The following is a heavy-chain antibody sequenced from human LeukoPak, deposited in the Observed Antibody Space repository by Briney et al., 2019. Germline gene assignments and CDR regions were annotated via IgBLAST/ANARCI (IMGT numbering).Heavy chain of an antibody. CDR1: GYTFSSND. CDR2: ISAYNGNT. D-gene: IGHD6-6*01. Sequence: GASVRVSCKASGYTFSSNDISWVRQAPGQGLEWMGWISAYNGNTNYAQKLQGRVTMTTDTSTSTAYMELRSLRSDDTAVYYCARRLSSSYPELDYYCGMVAWGHGTTVTVSS. CDR3: ARRLSSSYPELDYYCGMVA. J-gene: IGHJ6*02. V-gene: IGHV1-18*01.